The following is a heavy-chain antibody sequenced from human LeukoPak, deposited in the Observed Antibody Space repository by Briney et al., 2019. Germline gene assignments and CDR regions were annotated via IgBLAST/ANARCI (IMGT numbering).Heavy chain of an antibody. CDR2: IYHSGKT. V-gene: IGHV4-4*02. Sequence: SETLSLTCGVSGDSISSTNWWSWVRQPPGKGLEWIGEIYHSGKTNYNPSLKSRVTISVDTSKNQFSLKLSSVTAADTAVYYCARDWGVSARPGYMDVWGKGTTVTVSS. J-gene: IGHJ6*03. D-gene: IGHD6-6*01. CDR3: ARDWGVSARPGYMDV. CDR1: GDSISSTNW.